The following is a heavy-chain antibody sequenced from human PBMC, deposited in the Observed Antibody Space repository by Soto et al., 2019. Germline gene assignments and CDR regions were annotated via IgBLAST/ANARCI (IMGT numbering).Heavy chain of an antibody. CDR2: IDPSDSYT. V-gene: IGHV5-10-1*01. J-gene: IGHJ6*02. CDR1: GYSFTSYW. Sequence: GESLKISCKGSGYSFTSYWISWVRQMPGKGLEWMGRIDPSDSYTNYSPSFQGHVTISADKSISTAYLQWSSLKASDTAMYYCARHIVVVPAAPPYSSSSGPHYGMDVWGQGTTVTVSS. CDR3: ARHIVVVPAAPPYSSSSGPHYGMDV. D-gene: IGHD2-2*01.